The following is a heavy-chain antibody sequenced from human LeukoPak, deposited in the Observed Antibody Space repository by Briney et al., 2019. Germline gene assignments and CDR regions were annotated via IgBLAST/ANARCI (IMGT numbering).Heavy chain of an antibody. Sequence: GESLKISCKGSGYRFPIYWISWVRQMPGKGLEWMGRIDPSDSYTNYSPSSQGHVTISADKSISTAYLQWSSLRASDTAIYYCARLKRDGYNFDYWGQGTLVTVSS. V-gene: IGHV5-10-1*01. CDR2: IDPSDSYT. CDR3: ARLKRDGYNFDY. J-gene: IGHJ4*02. D-gene: IGHD5-24*01. CDR1: GYRFPIYW.